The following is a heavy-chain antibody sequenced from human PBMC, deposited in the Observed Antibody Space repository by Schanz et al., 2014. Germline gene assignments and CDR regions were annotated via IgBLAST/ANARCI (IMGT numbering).Heavy chain of an antibody. CDR1: GFTFSSYW. J-gene: IGHJ4*02. V-gene: IGHV3-30*03. CDR3: ARGVRVRGIIIDY. Sequence: QVQLVESGGGVVQPGRSLRLSCAASGFTFSSYWMHWVRQAPGKGLEWVAVISYDGRSKDYADSVKGRFTISRDNAKNSVYLQMNSLRAEDTAEYYCARGVRVRGIIIDYWGPGTLVTVSS. CDR2: ISYDGRSK. D-gene: IGHD3-10*01.